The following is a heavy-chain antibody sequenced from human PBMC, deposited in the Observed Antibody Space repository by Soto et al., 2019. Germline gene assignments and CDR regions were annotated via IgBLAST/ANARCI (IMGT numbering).Heavy chain of an antibody. CDR1: GYTLTELS. CDR2: FDPEDGET. V-gene: IGHV1-24*01. J-gene: IGHJ4*02. Sequence: QVQLVQSGAEVKKPGASVKVSCKVSGYTLTELSMHWVRQAPGKGLEWMGGFDPEDGETIYAQKFQGRVXMXXDTSTDTAYMELSSLRSEDTAVYYCATGAVTALGYWGQGTLVTVSS. D-gene: IGHD2-21*02. CDR3: ATGAVTALGY.